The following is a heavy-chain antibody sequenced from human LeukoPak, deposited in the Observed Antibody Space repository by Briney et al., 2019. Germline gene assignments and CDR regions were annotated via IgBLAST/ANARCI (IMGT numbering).Heavy chain of an antibody. J-gene: IGHJ4*02. Sequence: PSETLSLTCTVSGGSISSSSYYWGWIRQPPGKGLEWIGSIYYSGSTYYNPSLKSRVTISVDTSKNQFSLKLSSVTAADTAVYYCARDGSSMVREYYFDYWGQGTLVTVSS. CDR2: IYYSGST. V-gene: IGHV4-39*07. D-gene: IGHD3-10*01. CDR1: GGSISSSSYY. CDR3: ARDGSSMVREYYFDY.